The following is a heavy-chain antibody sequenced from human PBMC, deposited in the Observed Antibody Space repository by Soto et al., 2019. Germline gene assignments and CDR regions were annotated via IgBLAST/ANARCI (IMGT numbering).Heavy chain of an antibody. CDR2: INAGNGNT. CDR1: GYTFTSYA. D-gene: IGHD2-15*01. CDR3: ARGYCSGGSCYDPGAFDI. V-gene: IGHV1-3*01. Sequence: ASVKVSCKASGYTFTSYAMHWVRQAPGQRLEWMGWINAGNGNTKYSQKFQGRVTITRDTSASTAYMELSSLRSEDTAVYYCARGYCSGGSCYDPGAFDIWGQGTMVTGSS. J-gene: IGHJ3*02.